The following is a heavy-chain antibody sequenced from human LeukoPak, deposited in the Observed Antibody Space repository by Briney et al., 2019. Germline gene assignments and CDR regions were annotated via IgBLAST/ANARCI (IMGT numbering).Heavy chain of an antibody. D-gene: IGHD2-2*01. V-gene: IGHV3-11*04. CDR1: GFTFSDYY. CDR2: ISSSGSTI. CDR3: APYCSSTSCAGGGYYFDY. J-gene: IGHJ4*02. Sequence: GGSLRLSCAASGFTFSDYYMSWIRQAPGKGLEWVSYISSSGSTIYYADSVKGRFTISRDNTKNSLYLQMNSLRAEDTAVYYCAPYCSSTSCAGGGYYFDYWGQGTLVTVSS.